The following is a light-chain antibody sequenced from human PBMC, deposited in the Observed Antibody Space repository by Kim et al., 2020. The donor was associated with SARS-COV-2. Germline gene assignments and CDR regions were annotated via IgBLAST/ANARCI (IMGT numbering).Light chain of an antibody. J-gene: IGLJ1*01. V-gene: IGLV2-14*01. CDR1: SSDVGGHNT. CDR2: NVN. Sequence: QSALTQPASVSGSPGQSITISCTGTSSDVGGHNTVSWYQQHPGKVPKVIIYNVNKRPSGVSNRISGSKSGNTASLTISGLQAEDEADYYCSSYTLSQTYVFGTGTQLNVL. CDR3: SSYTLSQTYV.